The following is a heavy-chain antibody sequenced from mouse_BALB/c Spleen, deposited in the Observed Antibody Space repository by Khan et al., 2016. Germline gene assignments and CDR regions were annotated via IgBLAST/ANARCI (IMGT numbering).Heavy chain of an antibody. CDR2: ILPGSGST. V-gene: IGHV1-9*01. Sequence: QVQLQQSGAELMKPGASVKISCKATGYTFSSYWIEWVKQRPGHGLEWIGEILPGSGSTNYTEKFRGKATFTADPSSHTAYMQLSSLTSEDSAVQYCARTDRRGYFDNWGQGTTLTVSS. CDR1: GYTFSSYW. J-gene: IGHJ2*01. CDR3: ARTDRRGYFDN.